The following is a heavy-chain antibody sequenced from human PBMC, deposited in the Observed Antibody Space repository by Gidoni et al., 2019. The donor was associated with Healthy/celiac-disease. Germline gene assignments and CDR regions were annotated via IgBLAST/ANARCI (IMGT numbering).Heavy chain of an antibody. CDR3: AREAAGRYFDY. D-gene: IGHD6-13*01. V-gene: IGHV4-39*07. J-gene: IGHJ4*02. Sequence: QLQLQESGPGLVKPSDTLSLTCTVSGGSISRRSYYWGWIRQPPGKGLEWIGSIYYSGSTYYNPSLKSRVTIAVDTSKNQFSLKLSSVTAADTAVYDCAREAAGRYFDYWGQGTLVTVSS. CDR2: IYYSGST. CDR1: GGSISRRSYY.